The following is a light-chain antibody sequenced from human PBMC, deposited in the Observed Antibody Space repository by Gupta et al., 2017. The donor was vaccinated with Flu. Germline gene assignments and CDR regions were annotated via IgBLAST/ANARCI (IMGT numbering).Light chain of an antibody. CDR2: SAS. CDR1: LNIGSD. V-gene: IGKV3-15*01. J-gene: IGKJ1*01. CDR3: QQYNNSPWT. Sequence: ETVLAQSPVTLSVSPGDRATLSCRASLNIGSDLAWHQQKPGQSPRLLMYSASLRATGVPARFRANESGTEFTLTISSLQPEDFAVYFCQQYNNSPWTFGQGTKVEIK.